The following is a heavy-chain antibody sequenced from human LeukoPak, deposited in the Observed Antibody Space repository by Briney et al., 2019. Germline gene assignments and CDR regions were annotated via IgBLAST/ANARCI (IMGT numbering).Heavy chain of an antibody. J-gene: IGHJ6*03. CDR3: ARGYCSGGSCYSYYYYSYMDV. Sequence: GSLRLSCAASGFTFSSYSMNWVRQPPGKGLEWIGSISYSGSTYYNPSLKSRVTISVDTSKKQFSLKLSSVTAADTAVYYCARGYCSGGSCYSYYYYSYMDVWGKGTTVTISS. CDR2: ISYSGST. CDR1: GFTFSSYS. D-gene: IGHD2-15*01. V-gene: IGHV4-39*07.